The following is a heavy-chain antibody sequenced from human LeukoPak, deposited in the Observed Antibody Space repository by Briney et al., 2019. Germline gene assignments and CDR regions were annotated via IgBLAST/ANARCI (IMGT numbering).Heavy chain of an antibody. CDR2: INPNSGGT. CDR3: ARVGGYCSSTSRYSANWFDP. J-gene: IGHJ5*02. D-gene: IGHD2-2*01. V-gene: IGHV1-2*02. CDR1: GYTFTGYY. Sequence: GASVKVSCKASGYTFTGYYMHWVRQAPGQGLEWMGWINPNSGGTNYAQKFQGRVTMTRDTSISTAYMGLSRLRSDDTAVYYCARVGGYCSSTSRYSANWFDPWGQGTLVTVSS.